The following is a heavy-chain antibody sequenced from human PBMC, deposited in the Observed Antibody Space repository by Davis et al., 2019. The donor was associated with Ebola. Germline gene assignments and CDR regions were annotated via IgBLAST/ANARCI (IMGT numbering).Heavy chain of an antibody. V-gene: IGHV1-18*01. Sequence: AASVKVSCKASGYPFTTYNIAWLRQSRGQGLEWMGWISTNTGHTDYAQKFRGRVTVTTDRSTTTVYLELRSLRSDDTAVYYCARDMNPSAVTFLGGMDVWGQGTAVTVSS. D-gene: IGHD4-23*01. J-gene: IGHJ6*02. CDR3: ARDMNPSAVTFLGGMDV. CDR2: ISTNTGHT. CDR1: GYPFTTYN.